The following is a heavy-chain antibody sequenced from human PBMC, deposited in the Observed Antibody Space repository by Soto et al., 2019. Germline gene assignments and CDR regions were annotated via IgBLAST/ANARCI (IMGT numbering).Heavy chain of an antibody. CDR2: IIPIFGTA. CDR1: GGTXTSYA. CDR3: ARASLRYFDWLSLAYDY. J-gene: IGHJ4*02. V-gene: IGHV1-69*13. D-gene: IGHD3-9*01. Sequence: SXKVSFKASGGTXTSYAIGLVRQAPGQGLEWMGGIIPIFGTANYAQKFQGRGTITADESTSTAYMELSSLRSEDTSVYYCARASLRYFDWLSLAYDYWGQGTLGTVS.